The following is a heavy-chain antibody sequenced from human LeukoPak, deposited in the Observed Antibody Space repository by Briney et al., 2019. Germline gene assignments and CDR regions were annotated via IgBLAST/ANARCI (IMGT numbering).Heavy chain of an antibody. D-gene: IGHD3-10*02. J-gene: IGHJ6*04. Sequence: GGSLRLSCVASGFRFSNYGMSWIRQAPGKGLEWVSYISSSGSTIYYADSVKGRFTISRDNAKNSLYLQMNSLRAEDTAVYYCAELGITMIGGVWGKGTTVTISS. V-gene: IGHV3-48*04. CDR3: AELGITMIGGV. CDR1: GFRFSNYG. CDR2: ISSSGSTI.